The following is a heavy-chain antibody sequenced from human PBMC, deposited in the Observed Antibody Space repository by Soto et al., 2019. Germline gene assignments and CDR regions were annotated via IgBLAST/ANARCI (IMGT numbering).Heavy chain of an antibody. J-gene: IGHJ2*01. Sequence: QVQLVQSGAEVKKPGSSVTVSCKASGGTFSSYTISWVRQAPGQGLEWMGGIIPIFGTANYAQKFRGRVTITADESTSTAYMELSSLRSEDTAVYYCARGNHRWLQLWYFDRWGRGTLVTVSS. CDR1: GGTFSSYT. CDR2: IIPIFGTA. CDR3: ARGNHRWLQLWYFDR. V-gene: IGHV1-69*12. D-gene: IGHD5-12*01.